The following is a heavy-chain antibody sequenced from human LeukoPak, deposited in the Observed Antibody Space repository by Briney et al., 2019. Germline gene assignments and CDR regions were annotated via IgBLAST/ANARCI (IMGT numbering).Heavy chain of an antibody. D-gene: IGHD4-11*01. CDR1: GGSISSYY. CDR3: ARDHGYSNYGRDWFDP. Sequence: PSETLSLTCTVSGGSISSYYWSWIRQPPGKGLEWIGYIYYSGSTNYNPSLKSRVTISVDTSKNQFSLKLSSVTAADTAVYYCARDHGYSNYGRDWFDPRGQGTLVTVSS. V-gene: IGHV4-59*01. J-gene: IGHJ5*02. CDR2: IYYSGST.